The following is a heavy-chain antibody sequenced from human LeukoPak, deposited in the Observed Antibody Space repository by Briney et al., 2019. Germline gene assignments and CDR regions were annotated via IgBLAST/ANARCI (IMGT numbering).Heavy chain of an antibody. CDR3: ARDPSSVTLYFFDY. CDR1: GYTFMVNY. J-gene: IGHJ4*02. CDR2: IDANNGDT. Sequence: GASVKLSFKASGYTFMVNYIHWLRQAPGQGLEWMGWIDANNGDTKSAQKFQGRVTMSRDTSISTAYMDLSSLSPDDAAVYYCARDPSSVTLYFFDYWGEGTLVTVSS. V-gene: IGHV1-2*02. D-gene: IGHD4-11*01.